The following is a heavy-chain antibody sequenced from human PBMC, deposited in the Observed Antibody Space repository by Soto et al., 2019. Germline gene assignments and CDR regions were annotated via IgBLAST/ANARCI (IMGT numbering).Heavy chain of an antibody. V-gene: IGHV4-34*01. CDR2: INHSGST. D-gene: IGHD3-3*01. CDR3: ARYYDFWSASTRYYFDY. Sequence: QVQLQQWGAGLLKPSETLSLTCAVYGGSFSGYYWSWIRQSPGRGLEWIGEINHSGSTNYNPSLKSRVTRSVDTSKIQCSLKLDSVTASDTAVYYGARYYDFWSASTRYYFDYWGQGTLVTVSS. J-gene: IGHJ4*02. CDR1: GGSFSGYY.